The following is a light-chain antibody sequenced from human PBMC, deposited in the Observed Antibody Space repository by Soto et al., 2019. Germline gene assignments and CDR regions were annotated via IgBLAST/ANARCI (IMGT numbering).Light chain of an antibody. J-gene: IGLJ2*01. V-gene: IGLV2-14*01. CDR1: EVGAHRF. Sequence: QSALTQPVSVSGSPGQSITISCTGTEVGAHRFVSWYQQVPGTAPKLLIYEVIKRPSGISPRFSGSKAGNTASLTISGLQADDEADYFCSTYTSASTSFGGGTKVTVL. CDR3: STYTSASTS. CDR2: EVI.